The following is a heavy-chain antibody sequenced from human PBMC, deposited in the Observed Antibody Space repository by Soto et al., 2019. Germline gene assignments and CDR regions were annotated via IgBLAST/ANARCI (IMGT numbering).Heavy chain of an antibody. CDR2: INPSGGST. Sequence: ASVKVSCKASGYTFTSYYMHWVRQAPGQGLEWMGIINPSGGSTSYAQKFQGRVTMTRDTSTSTVYMELSSLRSEDTAVYYCAREVLRFFRSQALFDPWGQGSLVIV. CDR3: AREVLRFFRSQALFDP. D-gene: IGHD3-3*01. V-gene: IGHV1-46*03. CDR1: GYTFTSYY. J-gene: IGHJ5*02.